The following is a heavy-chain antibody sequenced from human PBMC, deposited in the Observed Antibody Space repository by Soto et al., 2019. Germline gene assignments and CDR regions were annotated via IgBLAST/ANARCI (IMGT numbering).Heavy chain of an antibody. CDR3: SRWSGDGDL. CDR2: ISATEGIT. D-gene: IGHD3-10*01. V-gene: IGHV3-23*01. J-gene: IGHJ4*02. CDR1: GFTVSGQS. Sequence: EVQLLQSGGGLVQPGGSLRLSCAASGFTVSGQSMTWVRQAPGKGLEWISGISATEGITFYADSVRGRFTISRDKSKNTIYLQMSSLTVEDTATYYCSRWSGDGDLWAQGTLVTV.